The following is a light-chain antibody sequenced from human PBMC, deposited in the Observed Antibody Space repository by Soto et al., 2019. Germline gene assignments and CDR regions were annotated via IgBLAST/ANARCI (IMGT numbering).Light chain of an antibody. V-gene: IGKV1-39*01. Sequence: DIQMSQFPPSLSASVGDRVTITCRASQKIDIYLNWYQQKAGEAPNLLIYGESNLQSGVPSRFSASGSGTEFSLAISSLQPEAVATPYCQQSYAMPWTLGQGNKVDIK. CDR1: QKIDIY. J-gene: IGKJ1*01. CDR3: QQSYAMPWT. CDR2: GES.